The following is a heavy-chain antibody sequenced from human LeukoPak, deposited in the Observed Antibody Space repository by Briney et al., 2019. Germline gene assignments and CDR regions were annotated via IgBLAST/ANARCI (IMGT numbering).Heavy chain of an antibody. Sequence: GGSLRLSCAASGFTFSSYSMNWVRQAPGKGLEWVARISYDGGSEYYADSVKGRFTISRDNSKTTLYLQMNSLRPEDTAAYYCASGRYCTSTTCPDYWGQGTLVTVSS. J-gene: IGHJ4*02. CDR2: ISYDGGSE. CDR3: ASGRYCTSTTCPDY. V-gene: IGHV3-30*03. CDR1: GFTFSSYS. D-gene: IGHD2/OR15-2a*01.